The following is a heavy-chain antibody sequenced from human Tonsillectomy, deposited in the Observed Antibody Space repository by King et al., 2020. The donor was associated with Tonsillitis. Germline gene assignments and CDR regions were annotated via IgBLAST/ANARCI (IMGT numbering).Heavy chain of an antibody. D-gene: IGHD3-10*01. CDR1: GGSIISGIYY. J-gene: IGHJ6*03. CDR3: ARERRSRGGYYYYMDV. Sequence: VQLQESGPGLVRPSQTLSLTCTVSGGSIISGIYYWSWIRQPAGKGLEWIGRIYTSGSTNYNPSLESRVTVSVDTSKNQFSLNLSSVTAADTAVYYCARERRSRGGYYYYMDVWGKGTTVTVSS. V-gene: IGHV4-61*02. CDR2: IYTSGST.